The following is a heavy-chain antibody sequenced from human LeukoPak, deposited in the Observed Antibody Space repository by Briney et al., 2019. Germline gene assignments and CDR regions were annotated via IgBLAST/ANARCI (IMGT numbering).Heavy chain of an antibody. CDR2: IIPIFGTA. CDR3: ARDDYGDSTTDH. Sequence: GASVKVSCKASGGTFSSYAISWVRQAPGQGLEWMGGIIPIFGTANYAQKFQGRVTITADESTSTAYMELSSLRSEDTAVYYCARDDYGDSTTDHWGQGTLVTVSS. V-gene: IGHV1-69*13. D-gene: IGHD4-17*01. J-gene: IGHJ4*02. CDR1: GGTFSSYA.